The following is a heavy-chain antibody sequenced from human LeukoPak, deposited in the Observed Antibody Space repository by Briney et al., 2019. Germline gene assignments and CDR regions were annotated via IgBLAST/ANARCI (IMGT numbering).Heavy chain of an antibody. CDR1: GYTFTGYY. CDR3: ARVPSSWIKRSLPFDY. D-gene: IGHD2-2*01. V-gene: IGHV1-2*02. J-gene: IGHJ4*02. Sequence: ASVKVSCKASGYTFTGYYMRWVRQAPGQGLEWMGWINPNSGGTNYAQKFQGRVTMTRDTSISTPYMELSRLRSDDTAVYYCARVPSSWIKRSLPFDYWGQGTLVTVSS. CDR2: INPNSGGT.